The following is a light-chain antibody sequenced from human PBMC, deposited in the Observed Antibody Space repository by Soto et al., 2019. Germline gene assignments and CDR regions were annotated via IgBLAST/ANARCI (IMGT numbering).Light chain of an antibody. CDR2: GNS. V-gene: IGLV1-40*01. J-gene: IGLJ2*01. Sequence: QSVLTQPPSVSGAPGQRVTISCTGSSSNIGAGYDVHWYQQLPGTAPKLLIYGNSNRPSGVPDRFSGSKSITSAFLAITGLQAEDEADYYCQSYDSSLSGSVFGGGTQLTVL. CDR3: QSYDSSLSGSV. CDR1: SSNIGAGYD.